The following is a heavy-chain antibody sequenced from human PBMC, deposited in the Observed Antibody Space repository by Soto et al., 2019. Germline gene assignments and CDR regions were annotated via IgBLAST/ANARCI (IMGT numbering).Heavy chain of an antibody. J-gene: IGHJ6*03. CDR3: ARSPMVREIYYYYYMDV. CDR1: GYTFTSYY. Sequence: ASVKVSCKASGYTFTSYYINWVRQATGQGLEWMGWMNPNSGNTGYAQKFQGRVTMTRNTSISTAYMELSSLRSEDTAVYYCARSPMVREIYYYYYMDVWGKGTTVTVSS. CDR2: MNPNSGNT. V-gene: IGHV1-8*01. D-gene: IGHD3-10*01.